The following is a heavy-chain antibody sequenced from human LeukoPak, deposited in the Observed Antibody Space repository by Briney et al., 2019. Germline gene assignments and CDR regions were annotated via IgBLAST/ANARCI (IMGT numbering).Heavy chain of an antibody. V-gene: IGHV1-2*02. CDR3: ARDLYQWLPSTRPRDYYYYMDV. D-gene: IGHD6-19*01. Sequence: ASVKVSCKASGYTFTGYYIHWVRQAPGQGFECMGWINPNSGGTNYAQKFQGRVTMTRDTSISTAYMELSRLRSDDTAVYYCARDLYQWLPSTRPRDYYYYMDVWGEGTRSPSP. CDR2: INPNSGGT. J-gene: IGHJ6*03. CDR1: GYTFTGYY.